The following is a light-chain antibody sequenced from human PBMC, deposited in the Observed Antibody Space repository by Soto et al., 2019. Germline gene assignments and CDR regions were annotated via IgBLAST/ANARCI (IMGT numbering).Light chain of an antibody. Sequence: IVMTQSPDSLAVSLGERATINCKSSQSVLYNSNNKNFLAWYQQKPGKAPKLLIYKASTLKSGVPSRFSGSGSGTEFTLTISSLQPDDFATYYCQHYNSYSEAFGQGTKVDIK. V-gene: IGKV4-1*01. CDR3: QHYNSYSEA. CDR2: KAS. J-gene: IGKJ1*01. CDR1: QSVLYNSNNKNF.